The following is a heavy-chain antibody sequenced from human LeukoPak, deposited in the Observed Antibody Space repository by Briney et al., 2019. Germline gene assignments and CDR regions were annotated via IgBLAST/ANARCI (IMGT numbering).Heavy chain of an antibody. CDR2: INQSGST. V-gene: IGHV4-34*01. CDR1: GGSFSGNY. CDR3: ARGYGSGSYYHY. J-gene: IGHJ4*02. Sequence: SETLSLTCVVHGGSFSGNYWSWIRQPPGKELEWVGEINQSGSTNYNPSLKSRVTISADTSKFQFSLRLSSVTAADTAIYYCARGYGSGSYYHYWGQGTLVTVSS. D-gene: IGHD3-10*01.